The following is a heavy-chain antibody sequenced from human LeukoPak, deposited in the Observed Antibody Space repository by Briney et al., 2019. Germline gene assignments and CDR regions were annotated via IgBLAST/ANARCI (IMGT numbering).Heavy chain of an antibody. J-gene: IGHJ4*02. V-gene: IGHV3-74*01. Sequence: GESVTLSCAASEFTFSNYWMHWVRQAPGKGLVWVSRINTDGSSIRYADSVKGRFTISRDNAKNTLYLQMNSLRVEDTAVYYCARDSSGADYYGSIGFDYWGQGILVTVSS. D-gene: IGHD3-22*01. CDR3: ARDSSGADYYGSIGFDY. CDR1: EFTFSNYW. CDR2: INTDGSSI.